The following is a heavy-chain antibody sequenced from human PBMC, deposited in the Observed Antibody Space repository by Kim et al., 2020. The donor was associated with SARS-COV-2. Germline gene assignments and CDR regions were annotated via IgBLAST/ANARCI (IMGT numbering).Heavy chain of an antibody. CDR3: AKRTPNYFDY. Sequence: STSYADSPKGRFTISRDNSKNTLYLQMSSLRADDTAVYYCAKRTPNYFDYWGQGTLVTVSS. J-gene: IGHJ4*02. CDR2: ST. V-gene: IGHV3-23*01.